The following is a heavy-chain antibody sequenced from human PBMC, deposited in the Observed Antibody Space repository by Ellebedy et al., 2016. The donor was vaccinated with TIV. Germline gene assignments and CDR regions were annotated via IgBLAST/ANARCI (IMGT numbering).Heavy chain of an antibody. CDR2: ISGSGGST. Sequence: ETLSLTCAASGFTFSSYAMSWVRQAPGKGLEWVSAISGSGGSTYYADSVKGRFTISRDNSKNTLYLQMNSLRAEDTAVYYCAKDHGVSARLGYYYYYGMDVWGQGTTVTVSS. CDR3: AKDHGVSARLGYYYYYGMDV. V-gene: IGHV3-23*01. J-gene: IGHJ6*02. D-gene: IGHD2-2*01. CDR1: GFTFSSYA.